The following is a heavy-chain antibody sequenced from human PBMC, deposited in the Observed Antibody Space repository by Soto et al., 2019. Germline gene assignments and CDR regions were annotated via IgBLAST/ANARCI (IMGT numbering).Heavy chain of an antibody. CDR3: AKDPYYYGSGSLSAGYFDY. CDR2: ISYDGSNK. V-gene: IGHV3-30*18. D-gene: IGHD3-10*01. J-gene: IGHJ4*02. Sequence: QVQLVESGGGVVQPGRSLRLSCAASGFTFSSYGMHWVRQAPGKGLEWVAVISYDGSNKYYADSVKGRFTISRDNSKNTLYLQMNSLRAEDTAVYYCAKDPYYYGSGSLSAGYFDYWGQGTLVTVSS. CDR1: GFTFSSYG.